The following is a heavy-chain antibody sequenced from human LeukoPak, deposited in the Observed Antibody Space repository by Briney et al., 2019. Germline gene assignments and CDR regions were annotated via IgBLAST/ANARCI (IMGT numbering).Heavy chain of an antibody. V-gene: IGHV4-59*01. D-gene: IGHD3-10*01. CDR2: IYYSGST. CDR3: ARDLGFGELLPNY. J-gene: IGHJ4*02. Sequence: SETLSLTCTVSGGSISSYYWSWLRQPPGKGLEWIGYIYYSGSTNYNPSLKSRVTISVDTSKNQFSLKMSSVTAADTAVYYCARDLGFGELLPNYWGQGTLVTVSS. CDR1: GGSISSYY.